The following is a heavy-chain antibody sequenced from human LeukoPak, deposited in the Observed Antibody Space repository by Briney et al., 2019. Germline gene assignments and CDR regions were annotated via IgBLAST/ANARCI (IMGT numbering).Heavy chain of an antibody. CDR1: GYSFTSYW. Sequence: GESLKISCKGSGYSFTSYWIGWVRQMPGKGLEWMGIIYPGDSDTRYSPSFQGQVTISADKSISTAYLQWSSLKASDTAMYYCASQTGYCSSTTCYHPHYFYYWGQGTLVTVSS. CDR3: ASQTGYCSSTTCYHPHYFYY. CDR2: IYPGDSDT. V-gene: IGHV5-51*01. D-gene: IGHD2-2*01. J-gene: IGHJ4*02.